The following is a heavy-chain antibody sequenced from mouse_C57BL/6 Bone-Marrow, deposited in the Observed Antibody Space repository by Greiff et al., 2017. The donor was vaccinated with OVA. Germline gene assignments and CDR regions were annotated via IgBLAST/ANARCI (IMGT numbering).Heavy chain of an antibody. Sequence: VQLKESGPELVKPGASVKIPCKASGYTFTDYNMDWVKQSHGKSLEWIGDINPNNGGTIYNQKFKGKATLTVDKSSSTAYMELRSLTSEDTAVYYCARADGMWPHWYFDVWGTGTTVTVSS. J-gene: IGHJ1*03. V-gene: IGHV1-18*01. CDR3: ARADGMWPHWYFDV. CDR2: INPNNGGT. D-gene: IGHD1-1*01. CDR1: GYTFTDYN.